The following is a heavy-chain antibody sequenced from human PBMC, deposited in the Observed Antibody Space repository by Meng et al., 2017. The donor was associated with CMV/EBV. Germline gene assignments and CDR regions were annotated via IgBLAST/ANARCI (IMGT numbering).Heavy chain of an antibody. Sequence: GSLRLSCTVSGGSISSSSYYWGWIRQPPGKGLEWIGSIYYSGSTYYNPSLKSRVTISVDTSKNQFSLKLSSVTAADTAVYYCARDGSSSGYWFDPWGQGTLVTVSS. CDR3: ARDGSSSGYWFDP. D-gene: IGHD3-22*01. CDR1: GGSISSSSYY. V-gene: IGHV4-39*07. CDR2: IYYSGST. J-gene: IGHJ5*02.